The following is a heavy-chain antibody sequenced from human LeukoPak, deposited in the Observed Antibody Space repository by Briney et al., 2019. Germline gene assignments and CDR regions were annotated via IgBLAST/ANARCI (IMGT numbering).Heavy chain of an antibody. CDR3: ARDLHPSHFDS. Sequence: GGSLRLSCVASGISVSSNYMSWVRQAPGKGLEWVSVMYSGGHTYYADSVKGRFTVSRDYSKNTLYLQMNSLRAEDTAVYYCARDLHPSHFDSWGQGTLVTVSS. CDR2: MYSGGHT. CDR1: GISVSSNY. J-gene: IGHJ4*02. V-gene: IGHV3-53*01.